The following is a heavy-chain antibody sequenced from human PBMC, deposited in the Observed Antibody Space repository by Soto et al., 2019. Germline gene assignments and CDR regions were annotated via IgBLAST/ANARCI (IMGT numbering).Heavy chain of an antibody. J-gene: IGHJ6*02. CDR2: IIPIFGTA. CDR1: GGTFSSYA. Sequence: SVKVSCKASGGTFSSYAISWVRQAPGQGLEWMGGIIPIFGTANYAQKFKGRVTITADESTSTAYMEMSSLRSEDTAVYYCARGLAPVPAAPCGGHYYPMFVWSQ. CDR3: ARGLAPVPAAPCGGHYYPMFV. V-gene: IGHV1-69*13. D-gene: IGHD2-2*01.